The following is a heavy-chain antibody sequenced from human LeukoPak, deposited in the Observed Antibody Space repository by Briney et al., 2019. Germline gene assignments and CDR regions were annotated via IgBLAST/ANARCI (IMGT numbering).Heavy chain of an antibody. CDR3: AADQSIGDYAFDI. Sequence: ASVKVSCKASGYTFTSYYMHWVRQAPGQGLEWMGIINPSGGSTSYAQKFQGRVTMTRDTSTSTVYMELSSLRSEDTAVYYCAADQSIGDYAFDIWGQGTMVTVS. CDR1: GYTFTSYY. J-gene: IGHJ3*02. D-gene: IGHD2-21*02. V-gene: IGHV1-46*01. CDR2: INPSGGST.